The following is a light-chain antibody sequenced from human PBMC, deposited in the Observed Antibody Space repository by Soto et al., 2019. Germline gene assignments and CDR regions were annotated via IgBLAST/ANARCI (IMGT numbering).Light chain of an antibody. J-gene: IGKJ3*01. V-gene: IGKV3-20*01. Sequence: EIVLTQSPGTLSLSPGERATLSCRASQSVSSSYLAWYQQKPGQAPRLLIYGASGRATGIPDRFSGSGSGTDFTLTISSLEPEDFAVYYCEQYGSSSFTFGPGTKVYIK. CDR3: EQYGSSSFT. CDR1: QSVSSSY. CDR2: GAS.